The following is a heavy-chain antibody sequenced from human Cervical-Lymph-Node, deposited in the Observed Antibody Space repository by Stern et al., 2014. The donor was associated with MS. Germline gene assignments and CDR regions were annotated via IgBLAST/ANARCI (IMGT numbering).Heavy chain of an antibody. CDR1: GYTFTSYG. Sequence: VQLVQSGAEVKKPGASGKVSCKASGYTFTSYGISWVRQAPGQGLERMGWISAYNGNTNYAQKLQGRVTMTTDTSTSTAYMELRSLRSDDTAVYYCARDHQVLGLRVYYFDYWGQGTLVTVSS. D-gene: IGHD4-17*01. J-gene: IGHJ4*02. V-gene: IGHV1-18*01. CDR2: ISAYNGNT. CDR3: ARDHQVLGLRVYYFDY.